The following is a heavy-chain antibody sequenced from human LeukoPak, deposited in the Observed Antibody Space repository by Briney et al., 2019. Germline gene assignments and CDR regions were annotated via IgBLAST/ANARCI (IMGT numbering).Heavy chain of an antibody. D-gene: IGHD3-22*01. CDR1: GFTFSSYA. V-gene: IGHV3-64*01. CDR3: ARGYTHDYYDSSPYYFDY. J-gene: IGHJ4*02. Sequence: PGGSLRLSCAASGFTFSSYAMHWVRQAPGKGLEYVSAISSNGGSTYYANSVKGRFTISRDNSKNTLYLQMGSLRAEDMAVYYCARGYTHDYYDSSPYYFDYWGQGTLVTVSS. CDR2: ISSNGGST.